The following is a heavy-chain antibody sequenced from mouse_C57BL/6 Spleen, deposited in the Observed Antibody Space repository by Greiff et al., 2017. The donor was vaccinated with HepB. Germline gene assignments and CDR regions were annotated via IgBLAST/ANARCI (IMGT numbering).Heavy chain of an antibody. V-gene: IGHV1-4*01. CDR2: INPSSGYT. Sequence: VQGVESGAELARPGASVKMSCKASGYTFTSYTMHWVKQRPGQGLEWIGYINPSSGYTKYNQKFKDKATLTADKSSSTAYMQLSSLTSEDSAVYYCARDSIDYWGQGTTLTVSS. J-gene: IGHJ2*01. D-gene: IGHD3-2*01. CDR3: ARDSIDY. CDR1: GYTFTSYT.